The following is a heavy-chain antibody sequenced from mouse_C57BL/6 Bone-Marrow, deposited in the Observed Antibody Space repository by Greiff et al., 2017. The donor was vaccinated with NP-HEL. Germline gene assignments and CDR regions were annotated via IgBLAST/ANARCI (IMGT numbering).Heavy chain of an antibody. V-gene: IGHV1-81*01. D-gene: IGHD1-1*01. CDR1: GYTFTSYG. CDR2: IYPRSGNT. J-gene: IGHJ3*01. CDR3: ARSGNQYYYGSSWAWFAY. Sequence: VKLQESGAELARPGASVKLSCKASGYTFTSYGISWVKQRTGQGLEWIGEIYPRSGNTYYNEKFKGKATLTADKSSSTSYMELRSLTSEDSAVYFCARSGNQYYYGSSWAWFAYWGQGTLVTVSA.